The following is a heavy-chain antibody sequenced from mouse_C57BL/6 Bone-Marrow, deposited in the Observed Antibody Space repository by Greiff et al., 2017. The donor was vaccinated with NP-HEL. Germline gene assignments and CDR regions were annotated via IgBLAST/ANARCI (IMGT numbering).Heavy chain of an antibody. CDR2: IDPETGGT. Sequence: QVQLQQSGAELVRPGASVTLSCKASGYTFTDYEMHWVKQTPVHGLEWIGAIDPETGGTAYTQKFKGKAILTADKSSSTAYMELRSLTSEDSAVYYCTRDDYQAWFAYWGQGTLVTVSA. D-gene: IGHD2-4*01. V-gene: IGHV1-15*01. J-gene: IGHJ3*01. CDR1: GYTFTDYE. CDR3: TRDDYQAWFAY.